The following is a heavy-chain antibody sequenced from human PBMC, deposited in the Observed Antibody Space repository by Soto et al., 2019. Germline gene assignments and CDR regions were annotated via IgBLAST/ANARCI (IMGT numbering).Heavy chain of an antibody. V-gene: IGHV1-46*03. CDR1: GSTITTYF. Sequence: QEQLVQSGAEVRKPGASVKVSCKASGSTITTYFRHWVRQAPGQGLEWMGISNPTGTITVYAQKFPGRVSMTRDTSTSTVDMDLSSLPSEDTDVYYCAADPPNEANDAFDIWGQGTMGAVSP. D-gene: IGHD1-1*01. CDR3: AADPPNEANDAFDI. CDR2: SNPTGTIT. J-gene: IGHJ3*02.